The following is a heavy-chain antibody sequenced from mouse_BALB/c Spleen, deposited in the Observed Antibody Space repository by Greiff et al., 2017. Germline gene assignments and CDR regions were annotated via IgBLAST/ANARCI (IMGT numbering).Heavy chain of an antibody. Sequence: VQLQQSGAELVKPGASVKLSCTASGFNIKDTYMHWVKQRPEQGLEWIGRIDPANGNTKYDPKFQGKATITADTSSNTAYLQLSSLTSEDTAVYYCARIPYYYGSSWYFDVWGAGTTVTVSS. J-gene: IGHJ1*01. D-gene: IGHD1-1*01. V-gene: IGHV14-3*02. CDR2: IDPANGNT. CDR1: GFNIKDTY. CDR3: ARIPYYYGSSWYFDV.